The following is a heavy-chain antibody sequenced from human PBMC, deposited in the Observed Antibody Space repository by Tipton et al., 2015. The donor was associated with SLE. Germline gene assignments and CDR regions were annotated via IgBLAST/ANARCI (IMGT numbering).Heavy chain of an antibody. Sequence: TLSLTCSVSGGSISTTSYYWGWIRQPPGKGLEWIANIYHDGSTYYNPSIKSRVTISVDTSKNQFSLKLTSVTAADTAVFYCARSHSLNLFGVTSPGSMDVWGKWTTVTVSS. CDR2: IYHDGST. D-gene: IGHD3-3*01. V-gene: IGHV4-39*07. CDR1: GGSISTTSYY. CDR3: ARSHSLNLFGVTSPGSMDV. J-gene: IGHJ6*03.